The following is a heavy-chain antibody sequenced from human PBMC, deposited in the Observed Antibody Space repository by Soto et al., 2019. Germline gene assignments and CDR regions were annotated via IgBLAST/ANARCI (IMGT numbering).Heavy chain of an antibody. D-gene: IGHD3-22*01. CDR3: AHRRDSSGYYLFDY. J-gene: IGHJ4*02. V-gene: IGHV2-5*02. CDR1: GFSLSTSGVG. CDR2: IYWDDDK. Sequence: QITLKESGPTLVKPTQTLTLTCTFSGFSLSTSGVGVGWIRQPPGKALEWLALIYWDDDKRYSPSLKSRLTITKDTSKNQMVLTTTNMHPVDTATYYCAHRRDSSGYYLFDYWGQGTLVTVSS.